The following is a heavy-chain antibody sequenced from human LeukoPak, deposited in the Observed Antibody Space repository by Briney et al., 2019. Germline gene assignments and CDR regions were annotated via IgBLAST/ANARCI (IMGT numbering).Heavy chain of an antibody. CDR3: AKAGYCSSTSCYYYYYGMDV. J-gene: IGHJ6*02. CDR2: ISGSGGST. V-gene: IGHV3-23*01. CDR1: GFTFSSYA. Sequence: GGSLRLSCAASGFTFSSYAMSWVRQAPGKGLEWVSAISGSGGSTYYADSVKGRFTISRDNSKNTLYLQMNSLRAEGTAVYYCAKAGYCSSTSCYYYYYGMDVWGQGTTVTVSS. D-gene: IGHD2-2*01.